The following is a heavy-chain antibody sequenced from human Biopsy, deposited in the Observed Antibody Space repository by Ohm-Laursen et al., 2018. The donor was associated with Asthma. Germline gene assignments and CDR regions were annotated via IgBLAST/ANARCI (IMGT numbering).Heavy chain of an antibody. J-gene: IGHJ6*02. D-gene: IGHD6-25*01. CDR1: GFSFSDYY. Sequence: SLRLSCTASGFSFSDYYMTWMRQAPGKGLKRVSSISSSGSTTYPAESVKGRFTISRDNAQKSLFLQMGSLRAEDTAIYYCARVFESSEWGPFYHFGLDVWGQGTTVAVSS. CDR3: ARVFESSEWGPFYHFGLDV. CDR2: ISSSGSTT. V-gene: IGHV3-11*01.